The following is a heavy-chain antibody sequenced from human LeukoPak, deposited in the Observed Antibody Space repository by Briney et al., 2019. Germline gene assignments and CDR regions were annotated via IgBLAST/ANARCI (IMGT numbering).Heavy chain of an antibody. CDR3: ARDKGFDY. CDR2: IKQDGSEK. Sequence: GGSLRLSCAASGFTFSSHWMSWVRQAPGKGLEWVANIKQDGSEKYYVDSVKGRFTISRDNAKNSLYLQMNSLRAEDTAVYYCARDKGFDYWGQGTLVTVSS. J-gene: IGHJ4*02. V-gene: IGHV3-7*01. CDR1: GFTFSSHW.